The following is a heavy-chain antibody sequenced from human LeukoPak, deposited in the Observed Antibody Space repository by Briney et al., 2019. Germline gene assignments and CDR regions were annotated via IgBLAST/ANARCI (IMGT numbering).Heavy chain of an antibody. CDR3: AKSVGIAAAGSDY. CDR1: GFSFDDYA. J-gene: IGHJ4*02. D-gene: IGHD6-13*01. V-gene: IGHV3-23*01. CDR2: ISGSGGST. Sequence: GRSLRLSCAASGFSFDDYAMSWVRQAPGKGLEWVSAISGSGGSTYYADSVKGRFTISRDNSKNTLYLQMNSLRAEDTAVYYCAKSVGIAAAGSDYWGQGTLVTVSS.